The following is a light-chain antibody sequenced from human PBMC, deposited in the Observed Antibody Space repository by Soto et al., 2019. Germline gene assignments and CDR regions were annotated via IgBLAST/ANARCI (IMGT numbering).Light chain of an antibody. CDR1: SSDVGGYNY. Sequence: QSVLTQPASVSGSPGQSITISCTGTSSDVGGYNYVSWYQHHPGKAPKLMIFDVSNRPSGVSNRFPGSKSGSTASLTISGLQPEDEADYYCSSYTTSNTRQIVFGTGTKVTVL. CDR3: SSYTTSNTRQIV. J-gene: IGLJ1*01. CDR2: DVS. V-gene: IGLV2-14*03.